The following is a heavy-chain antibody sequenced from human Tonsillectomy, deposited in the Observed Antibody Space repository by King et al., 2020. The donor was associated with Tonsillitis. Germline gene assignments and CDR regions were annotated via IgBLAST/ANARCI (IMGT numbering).Heavy chain of an antibody. Sequence: QLQESGPGLVKPSETLSLTCTVSGDSASSNSNYWGWIRQPPGKGLEWIGSKYFRGNTYYIPSLQGRVSISADTSKNQLSLKFTSVTAADTAVYFCARRRDRYSRPHFDFWGQGTLVTVSS. CDR2: KYFRGNT. CDR3: ARRRDRYSRPHFDF. J-gene: IGHJ4*02. V-gene: IGHV4-39*01. D-gene: IGHD6-13*01. CDR1: GDSASSNSNY.